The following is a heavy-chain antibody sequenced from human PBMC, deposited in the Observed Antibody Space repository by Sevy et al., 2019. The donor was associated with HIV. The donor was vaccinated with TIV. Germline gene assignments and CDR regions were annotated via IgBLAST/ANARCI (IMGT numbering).Heavy chain of an antibody. CDR1: GGSLNTYG. CDR3: GRDNWGSIDY. CDR2: AYYNGGT. D-gene: IGHD7-27*01. J-gene: IGHJ4*02. Sequence: SETLSLTCTVSGGSLNTYGWSWIWQPPGKGLEWIGYAYYNGGTNYNPSLKSRLTILVGTSERQFSLQLSSVTPADTAVYYCGRDNWGSIDYWGQGVLVTVSS. V-gene: IGHV4-59*01.